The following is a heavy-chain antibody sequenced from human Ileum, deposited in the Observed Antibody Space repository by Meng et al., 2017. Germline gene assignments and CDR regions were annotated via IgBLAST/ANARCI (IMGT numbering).Heavy chain of an antibody. D-gene: IGHD4-23*01. Sequence: REASGPGLVKPSGTWPRTCAVSGGSITTNSDWSWVRQSPEKGLEWIGQIDHSGSPYYNPSLKSRVTMSVDKSKSQVSLQLTSVTAADTAVYYCARHGGYYQDYWGQGTLVTVSS. CDR1: GGSITTNSD. CDR3: ARHGGYYQDY. J-gene: IGHJ4*02. CDR2: IDHSGSP. V-gene: IGHV4-4*02.